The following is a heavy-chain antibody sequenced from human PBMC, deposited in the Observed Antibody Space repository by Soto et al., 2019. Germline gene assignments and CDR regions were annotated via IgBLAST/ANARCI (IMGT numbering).Heavy chain of an antibody. J-gene: IGHJ4*02. CDR3: VKGSEVARQELDH. V-gene: IGHV3-30*18. Sequence: QVQLVESGGGVVQPGRSPRLSCVTSGFTFSNLGMHWVRQAPGKGLEWVAAISSDGGDKYYSHSVRDRFTISRDHSNNTLFLQMNSLRVEDTAVYYCVKGSEVARQELDHWGQGILVTVSS. D-gene: IGHD2-15*01. CDR1: GFTFSNLG. CDR2: ISSDGGDK.